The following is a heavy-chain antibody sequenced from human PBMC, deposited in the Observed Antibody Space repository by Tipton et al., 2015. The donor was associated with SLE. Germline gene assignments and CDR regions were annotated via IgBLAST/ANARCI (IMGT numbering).Heavy chain of an antibody. V-gene: IGHV3-23*01. CDR1: GFTFSSFA. CDR3: ARDAVAVPGPYFDY. CDR2: ISGSGRSA. J-gene: IGHJ4*02. Sequence: SLRLSCAASGFTFSSFAMSWIRQAPGKGLEWVSAISGSGRSAYYTDSVEGRFTISRDNSKNTLYLQMNSLRADDTAVYYCARDAVAVPGPYFDYWGQGTLVTVSS. D-gene: IGHD6-19*01.